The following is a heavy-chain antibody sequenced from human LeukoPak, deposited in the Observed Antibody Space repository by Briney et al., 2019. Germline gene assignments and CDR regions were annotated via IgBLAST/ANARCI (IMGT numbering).Heavy chain of an antibody. CDR3: AKGPRPDITVAHTVEN. D-gene: IGHD6-19*01. J-gene: IGHJ4*02. CDR2: ISSRGDST. CDR1: GFTFSNYA. Sequence: PGGSLRLSCAASGFTFSNYAMSWVRQAPERGLEWVSTISSRGDSTYDADSVKGRVTISRDNSKNPLYLQMNNVRVEDTAVYYCAKGPRPDITVAHTVENWGQGTLVTVSS. V-gene: IGHV3-23*01.